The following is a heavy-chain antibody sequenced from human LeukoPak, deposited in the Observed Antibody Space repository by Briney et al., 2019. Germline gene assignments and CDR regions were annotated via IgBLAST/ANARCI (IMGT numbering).Heavy chain of an antibody. V-gene: IGHV4-59*01. J-gene: IGHJ6*02. CDR3: ARAGPPMDYYYYYGMDV. CDR1: GGSIGSYY. CDR2: IYYSGST. D-gene: IGHD5-24*01. Sequence: PSETLSLTCTVSGGSIGSYYWSWIRQPPGKGLEWIGYIYYSGSTNYNPSLKSRVTISVDTSKNQFSLKLCSATAADTAVYYCARAGPPMDYYYYYGMDVWGQGTTVTVSS.